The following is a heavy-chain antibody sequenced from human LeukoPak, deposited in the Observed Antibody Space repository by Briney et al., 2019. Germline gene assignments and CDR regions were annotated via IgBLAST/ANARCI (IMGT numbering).Heavy chain of an antibody. V-gene: IGHV3-21*01. CDR1: GFTFNKYW. J-gene: IGHJ6*02. CDR3: ARDRLPPSSAYYYYYGMDV. CDR2: ISSSSSYI. D-gene: IGHD3-22*01. Sequence: GGSLRLSCVASGFTFNKYWMICVRQAPGKGLEGVSYISSSSSYIYYADSVKGRFTISRDNAKNSLYLQMNSLRAEDTAVYYCARDRLPPSSAYYYYYGMDVWGQGTTVTVSS.